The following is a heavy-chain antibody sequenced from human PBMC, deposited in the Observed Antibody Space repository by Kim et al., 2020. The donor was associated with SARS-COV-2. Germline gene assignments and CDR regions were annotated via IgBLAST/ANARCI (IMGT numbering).Heavy chain of an antibody. J-gene: IGHJ6*02. CDR2: ISSSGSTI. CDR3: AAHRYCSSSSCYYYLPDFYSVMRV. Sequence: GGSLRLSCAASGFTFSSYEMNWVRQAPGKGLEWVSYISSSGSTIYYADSVKGRFTISRDNAKNSLYLQMNSLRAEDTAVYYCAAHRYCSSSSCYYYLPDFYSVMRVWGQETPVTVSS. D-gene: IGHD2-2*01. CDR1: GFTFSSYE. V-gene: IGHV3-48*03.